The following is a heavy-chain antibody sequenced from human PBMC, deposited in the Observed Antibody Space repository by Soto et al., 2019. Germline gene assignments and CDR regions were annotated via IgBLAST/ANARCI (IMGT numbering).Heavy chain of an antibody. CDR3: ARWPDGYYYYGMDV. CDR2: MNPNSGNT. Sequence: QVQLVQSGAEVKKPGASVKVSCKASGYTFTSYDINWVRQATGQGLEWMGWMNPNSGNTGYAQKFQGRVTMTRNTSISTAYLGLSSLRSEATAEYYCARWPDGYYYYGMDVWGQGTTVTVSS. J-gene: IGHJ6*02. CDR1: GYTFTSYD. V-gene: IGHV1-8*02.